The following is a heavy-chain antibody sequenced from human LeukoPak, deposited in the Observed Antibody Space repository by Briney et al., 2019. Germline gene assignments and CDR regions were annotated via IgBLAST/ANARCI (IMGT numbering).Heavy chain of an antibody. CDR2: IYASGSS. CDR1: GGSITSGNYY. CDR3: ARRGDI. J-gene: IGHJ3*02. D-gene: IGHD3-10*01. Sequence: SETLSLTCTVSGGSITSGNYYWNWIRQPAGKGLEWIGRIYASGSSDYNPSLKSRVTISLDTSKNQFSLKLISVTAADTAVYYCARRGDIWGQGTMVTVSS. V-gene: IGHV4-61*02.